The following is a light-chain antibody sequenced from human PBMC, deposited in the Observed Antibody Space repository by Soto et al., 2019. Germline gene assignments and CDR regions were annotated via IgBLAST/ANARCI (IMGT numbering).Light chain of an antibody. Sequence: EIVMTQSPATLSVSPGERATLSCRASQSVSSNLAWYQQSPGQAPRLLIYAASTRATGIPARFSGSGSGTEFTLTISSLQSEDFAVYYCQHYNNWPPWTFGQGTKVEIK. CDR1: QSVSSN. V-gene: IGKV3-15*01. CDR3: QHYNNWPPWT. CDR2: AAS. J-gene: IGKJ1*01.